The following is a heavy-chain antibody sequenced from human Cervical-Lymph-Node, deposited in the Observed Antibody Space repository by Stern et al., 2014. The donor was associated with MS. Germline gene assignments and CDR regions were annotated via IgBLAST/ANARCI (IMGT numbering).Heavy chain of an antibody. CDR3: ARDPHDYGDRFDY. CDR1: GYSFTHFA. Sequence: VQLVQSGSELKKPGASVKVSCKASGYSFTHFALNWVRHAPGQGLQWMGWINTNTGNPSYAQAFTGRFVFSLDTSVSTAYLQIGSLKAEDTAVYYCARDPHDYGDRFDYWGQGTLVTVSS. D-gene: IGHD4-17*01. V-gene: IGHV7-4-1*01. J-gene: IGHJ4*02. CDR2: INTNTGNP.